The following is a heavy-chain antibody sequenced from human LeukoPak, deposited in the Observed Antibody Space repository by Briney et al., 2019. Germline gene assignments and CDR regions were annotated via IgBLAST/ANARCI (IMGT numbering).Heavy chain of an antibody. CDR1: GFTFSSSW. CDR3: ARDGPYSTSSTHPP. CDR2: IKLDGSEK. J-gene: IGHJ5*02. Sequence: GGTLRLSCAASGFTFSSSWMSWVRQAPGKGLEWGANIKLDGSEKYYVGSVTGRFPISRDNAKPSLYRQMDSLRAEDTAVYYCARDGPYSTSSTHPPWGQGTLVTVSS. V-gene: IGHV3-7*03. D-gene: IGHD6-6*01.